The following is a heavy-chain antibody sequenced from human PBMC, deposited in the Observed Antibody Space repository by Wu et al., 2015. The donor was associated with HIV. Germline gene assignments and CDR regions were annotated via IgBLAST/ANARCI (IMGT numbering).Heavy chain of an antibody. CDR1: GYTFTSYD. D-gene: IGHD1/OR15-1a*01. CDR2: MNPNSGNT. CDR3: ARASRQLNNNYYYYMDV. Sequence: QVQLVQSGAEVKKPGASVKVSCKASGYTFTSYDINWVRQATGQGLEWMGWMNPNSGNTGYAQKFQGRVTITRNTSISTAYMELSSLRSEDTAVYYCARASRQLNNNYYYYMDVWGKGTTVTVSS. V-gene: IGHV1-8*03. J-gene: IGHJ6*03.